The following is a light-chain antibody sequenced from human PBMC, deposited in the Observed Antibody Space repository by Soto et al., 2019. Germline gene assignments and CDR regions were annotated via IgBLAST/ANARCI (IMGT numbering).Light chain of an antibody. CDR1: QSISSW. J-gene: IGKJ3*01. CDR3: QRYDTFSFT. CDR2: KAS. Sequence: DIQMTQSPSTLSASVGDRVTINCRASQSISSWLAWYQQKPGKAPKLLIYKASSLESGVPSRFSGSGSGTEFTLTISSLQPDDFATYYRQRYDTFSFTFGPGTKVDLK. V-gene: IGKV1-5*03.